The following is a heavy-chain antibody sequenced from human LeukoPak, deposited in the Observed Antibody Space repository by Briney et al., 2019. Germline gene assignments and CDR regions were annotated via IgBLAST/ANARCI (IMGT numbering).Heavy chain of an antibody. V-gene: IGHV5-51*01. CDR3: ARPNIPAAGTDAFDI. Sequence: PGESLKISCKGSGYSFTTYWIGWVRQMPGKGLEWMGIIYPGDSDTRYSPSFQGQVTISADKSLSTAYLQWSSLKASDTAMYYCARPNIPAAGTDAFDIWGQGTMVAVSS. J-gene: IGHJ3*02. D-gene: IGHD6-13*01. CDR1: GYSFTTYW. CDR2: IYPGDSDT.